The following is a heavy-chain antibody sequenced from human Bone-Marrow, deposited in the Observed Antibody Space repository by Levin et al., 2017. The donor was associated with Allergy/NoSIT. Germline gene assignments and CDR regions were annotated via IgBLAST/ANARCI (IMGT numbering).Heavy chain of an antibody. V-gene: IGHV1-69*13. Sequence: SVKVSCKVSGGTFSSYVIRWVRQAPGQGLEWMGGINAVLGTPNYAQKFRGRVTITADESTGTGYMELSGLRSDDTAVYYCARDMGRGYDAFDIWGQGTMVTVSS. CDR2: INAVLGTP. CDR3: ARDMGRGYDAFDI. D-gene: IGHD3-3*01. CDR1: GGTFSSYV. J-gene: IGHJ3*02.